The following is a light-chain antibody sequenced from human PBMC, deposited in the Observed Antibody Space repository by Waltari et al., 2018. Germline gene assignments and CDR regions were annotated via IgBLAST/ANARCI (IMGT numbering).Light chain of an antibody. CDR1: SSNIGAPYD. J-gene: IGLJ6*01. CDR2: ANA. Sequence: QSVLTQPPSVSGAPGQRVTISCTGSSSNIGAPYDVHWYQQLPGTAPKPVIYANANRPSGVPDRFSGSKPGTSASLAITGLQAEDEADYYCQSYDISLSGSVFGSGTKVTVL. V-gene: IGLV1-40*01. CDR3: QSYDISLSGSV.